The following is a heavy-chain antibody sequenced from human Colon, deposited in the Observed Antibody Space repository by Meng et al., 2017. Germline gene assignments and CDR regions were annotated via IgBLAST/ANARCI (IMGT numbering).Heavy chain of an antibody. Sequence: GESLKISCAASGFTFSSYAMSWVRQAPGKGLEWVSAISGSGGSTYYADSVKGRFTISRDNSKNTLYLQMNSLRAEDTAVYYCAKDIDRGYPFDYWGQGTLVTGAS. V-gene: IGHV3-23*01. CDR2: ISGSGGST. J-gene: IGHJ4*02. D-gene: IGHD3-10*01. CDR1: GFTFSSYA. CDR3: AKDIDRGYPFDY.